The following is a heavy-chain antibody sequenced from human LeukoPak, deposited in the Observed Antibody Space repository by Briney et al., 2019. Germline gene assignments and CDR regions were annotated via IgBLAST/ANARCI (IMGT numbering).Heavy chain of an antibody. V-gene: IGHV4-59*01. CDR3: AREDCSGGSCYLGY. CDR2: IYYSGST. CDR1: GGSISSYY. Sequence: SETLSLTCTVSGGSISSYYWSWIRQPPGKGLEWIGYIYYSGSTNYNPSLKSRVTISVDTSKNQFSLRLSSVTAADTAVYYCAREDCSGGSCYLGYWGQGTLVTVSS. J-gene: IGHJ4*02. D-gene: IGHD2-15*01.